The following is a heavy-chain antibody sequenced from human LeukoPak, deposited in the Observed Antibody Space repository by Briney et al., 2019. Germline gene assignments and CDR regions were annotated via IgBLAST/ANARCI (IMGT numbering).Heavy chain of an antibody. V-gene: IGHV4-59*01. CDR2: IYYSGST. CDR3: ARLVLDAFDI. Sequence: SETLSLTCTVSGGSISSYYWSWIRQPPGKGLEWIGYIYYSGSTNYNPSLKSRVTISVDTSKNQFSLKLRSVTAADTAVYYCARLVLDAFDIWGQGTMVTVSS. J-gene: IGHJ3*02. CDR1: GGSISSYY.